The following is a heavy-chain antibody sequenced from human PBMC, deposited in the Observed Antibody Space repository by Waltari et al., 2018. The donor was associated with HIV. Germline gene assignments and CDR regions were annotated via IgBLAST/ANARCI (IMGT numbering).Heavy chain of an antibody. Sequence: QVHLVESGGGVVQPGRSLRLSCAASGFTFSSYAMHWVRQAPGKGVECVAFISYHGDDKYYADSVQGRFTISRDNSKNTLYLQMNSLRAEDTAVYYCAKGASGWSPGYWGQGTLVTVSS. J-gene: IGHJ4*02. CDR2: ISYHGDDK. CDR3: AKGASGWSPGY. D-gene: IGHD6-19*01. CDR1: GFTFSSYA. V-gene: IGHV3-30*18.